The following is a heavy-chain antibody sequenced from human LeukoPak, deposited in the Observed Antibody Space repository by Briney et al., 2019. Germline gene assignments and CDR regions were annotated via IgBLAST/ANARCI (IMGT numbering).Heavy chain of an antibody. V-gene: IGHV3-23*01. J-gene: IGHJ4*02. D-gene: IGHD1-1*01. Sequence: PGGSLRLSCAASGFTFSTFAMSWVRQAPGKGLEWVSAINGNSHYTYLADSVTGRFTISRDNSKNTLYLQMHSLRTEDTAVYYCAKQRATGAGTDTRYFDYWGQGSLVTVSS. CDR2: INGNSHYT. CDR3: AKQRATGAGTDTRYFDY. CDR1: GFTFSTFA.